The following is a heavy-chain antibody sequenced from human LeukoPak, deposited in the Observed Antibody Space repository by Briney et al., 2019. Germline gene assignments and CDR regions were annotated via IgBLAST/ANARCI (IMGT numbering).Heavy chain of an antibody. V-gene: IGHV4-34*01. CDR3: ARERSTVTTFDY. Sequence: PSETLSHTCAVYGGSFSGYYWSWIRQPPGKGLEWIGEINHSGSTNYNPSLKSRVTISVDTSKNQFSLKLSSVTAADTAVYYCARERSTVTTFDYWGQGTLVTVSS. D-gene: IGHD4-17*01. J-gene: IGHJ4*02. CDR1: GGSFSGYY. CDR2: INHSGST.